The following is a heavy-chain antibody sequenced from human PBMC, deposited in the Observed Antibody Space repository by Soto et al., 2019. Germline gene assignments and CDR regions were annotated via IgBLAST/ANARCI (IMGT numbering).Heavy chain of an antibody. CDR2: ISFYNGNT. CDR1: GDTITNYG. Sequence: QVQLVQSGGEVRKPRASVKVSCKASGDTITNYGISWVRQAPGQGLEWMGWISFYNGNTKYAQNLQGRVTLTTDTSTSTAYMELRSLRSDDTAVYYCASATSIAVAGKERWGQGTLVTVSS. J-gene: IGHJ4*02. D-gene: IGHD6-19*01. V-gene: IGHV1-18*01. CDR3: ASATSIAVAGKER.